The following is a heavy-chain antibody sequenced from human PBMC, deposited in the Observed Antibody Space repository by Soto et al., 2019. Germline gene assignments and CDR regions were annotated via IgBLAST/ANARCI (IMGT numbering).Heavy chain of an antibody. CDR2: ISSSSSYT. CDR3: ARTPKTYDSSGYYVDY. D-gene: IGHD3-22*01. V-gene: IGHV3-11*06. CDR1: GFTFSDYY. Sequence: NPGGSLRLSCAASGFTFSDYYMSWIRQAPGKGLEWVSYISSSSSYTNYADSVKGRFTISRDNAKNSLYLQMNSLRAEDTAVYYCARTPKTYDSSGYYVDYWGQGTLVTVSS. J-gene: IGHJ4*02.